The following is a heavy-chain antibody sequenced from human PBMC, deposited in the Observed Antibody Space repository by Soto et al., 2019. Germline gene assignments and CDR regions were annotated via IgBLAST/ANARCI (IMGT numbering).Heavy chain of an antibody. CDR3: AKGPLNYCTIGVCQTLSAY. D-gene: IGHD2-8*01. CDR2: ISYDGSNK. V-gene: IGHV3-30*18. J-gene: IGHJ4*02. Sequence: GKGLEWVAVISYDGSNKYYADSVKGRFTISRDNSKNTLYLQMNSLRAEDTAVYYCAKGPLNYCTIGVCQTLSAYWRKGTLVPVSS.